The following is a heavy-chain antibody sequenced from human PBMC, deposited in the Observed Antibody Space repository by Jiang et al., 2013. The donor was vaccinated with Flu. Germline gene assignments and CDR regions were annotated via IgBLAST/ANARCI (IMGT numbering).Heavy chain of an antibody. CDR1: GGPINNYY. CDR3: ARGYSSSWYAGFDP. Sequence: LLKPSETLSLSCTVSGGPINNYYWSWIRQPPGKGLEWIGYIYYTGATNYNPSLKSRVTMSVDTSKNQFSLQLYSVTAADTAVYYCARGYSSSWYAGFDPWGQGTLVTVSS. J-gene: IGHJ5*02. D-gene: IGHD6-13*01. CDR2: IYYTGAT. V-gene: IGHV4-59*12.